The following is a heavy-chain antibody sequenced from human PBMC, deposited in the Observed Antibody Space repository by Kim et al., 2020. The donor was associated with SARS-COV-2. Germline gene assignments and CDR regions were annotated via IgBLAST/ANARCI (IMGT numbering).Heavy chain of an antibody. CDR1: GYSFTSYW. CDR3: ARHMVRGVTSYYYGMDV. V-gene: IGHV5-10-1*01. Sequence: GESLKISCKGSGYSFTSYWISWVRQMPGKGLEWMGRIDPSDSYTNYSPSFQGHVTISADKSISTAYLQWSSLKASDTAMYYCARHMVRGVTSYYYGMDVWGQGTTVTVSS. D-gene: IGHD3-10*01. CDR2: IDPSDSYT. J-gene: IGHJ6*02.